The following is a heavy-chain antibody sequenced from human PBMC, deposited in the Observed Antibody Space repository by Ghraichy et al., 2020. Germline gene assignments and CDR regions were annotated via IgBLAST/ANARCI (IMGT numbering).Heavy chain of an antibody. J-gene: IGHJ3*02. CDR3: ARDTSPSYTSSWFDAFDI. D-gene: IGHD6-13*01. V-gene: IGHV3-7*03. Sequence: GGSLRLSCEASGFMLSNYWMTWVRQAPGKGLEWVANIRQDGNEKYYVDSVTGRFTISRDNAKNSLFLQMSSLRAEDTAVYYCARDTSPSYTSSWFDAFDIWGQGTMVTVSS. CDR2: IRQDGNEK. CDR1: GFMLSNYW.